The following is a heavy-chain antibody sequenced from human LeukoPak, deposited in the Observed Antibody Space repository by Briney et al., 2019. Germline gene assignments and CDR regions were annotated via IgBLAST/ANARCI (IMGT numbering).Heavy chain of an antibody. J-gene: IGHJ4*02. CDR2: VYPDDSRT. CDR1: GYNFPKSW. V-gene: IGHV5-51*01. Sequence: GESLQISCKASGYNFPKSWIGWVRRMPGKGLEWMAIVYPDDSRTKYSPSFQGQVTITADKSINTAYLQWSSLRASDTAMYYCARPDYFASHDWGQGTLVTVSS. D-gene: IGHD2/OR15-2a*01. CDR3: ARPDYFASHD.